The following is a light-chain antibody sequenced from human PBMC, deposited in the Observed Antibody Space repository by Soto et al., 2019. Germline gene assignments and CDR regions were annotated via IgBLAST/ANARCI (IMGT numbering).Light chain of an antibody. CDR1: QDIRKY. J-gene: IGKJ2*01. CDR2: DAS. CDR3: QQSDDLPYA. Sequence: IQMTQSPSLLSASVGDRDTITCQATQDIRKYLNWYQQTPGKAPKLLIYDASSLETGVPPRFSGSGSGTYFTFTISSLQPEDLATYYCQQSDDLPYAFGQGTKLEIK. V-gene: IGKV1-33*01.